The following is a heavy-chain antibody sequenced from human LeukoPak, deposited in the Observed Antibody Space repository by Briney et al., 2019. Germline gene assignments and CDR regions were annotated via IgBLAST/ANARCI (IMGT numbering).Heavy chain of an antibody. CDR3: ARDLGGIYFDY. CDR2: IHFSGST. Sequence: SETLSLTCTVSDASISGYYWSWIRQPPGKGLEWIGSIHFSGSTNYNPSLRSRVTISVDTFKNQLSLKLSSVTAADTAVYYCARDLGGIYFDYWGQGTLVTVSS. V-gene: IGHV4-59*01. D-gene: IGHD1-26*01. J-gene: IGHJ4*02. CDR1: DASISGYY.